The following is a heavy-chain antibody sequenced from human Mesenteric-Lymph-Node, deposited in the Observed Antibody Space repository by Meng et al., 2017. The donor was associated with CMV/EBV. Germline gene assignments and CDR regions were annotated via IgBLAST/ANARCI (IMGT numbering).Heavy chain of an antibody. CDR3: SRVRGYPLYYYALDV. CDR1: GFTFGYNG. CDR2: IRSKAYGGTT. J-gene: IGHJ6*02. D-gene: IGHD5-18*01. V-gene: IGHV3-49*04. Sequence: SLMISCTASGFTFGYNGMNLVRQAPGKGPEWVGVIRSKAYGGTTEYSAYVEGRFTISRDDSKSIAYLQMNSLKTEDTAVYYCSRVRGYPLYYYALDVWGQGTTVTVSS.